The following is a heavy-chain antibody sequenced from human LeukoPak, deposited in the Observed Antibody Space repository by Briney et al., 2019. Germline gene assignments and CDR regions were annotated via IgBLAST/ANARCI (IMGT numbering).Heavy chain of an antibody. CDR3: AKDARDVVVPALDY. Sequence: GGSLRLSCAASGFTFSSYGMHWVRQAPGKGLEWVAFIRYDGSNKYYADSVKGRFTISRDNSKNTLYLQMNSLRAEDTAVYYCAKDARDVVVPALDYWGQGTLVTVSS. CDR2: IRYDGSNK. J-gene: IGHJ4*02. V-gene: IGHV3-30*02. D-gene: IGHD2-2*01. CDR1: GFTFSSYG.